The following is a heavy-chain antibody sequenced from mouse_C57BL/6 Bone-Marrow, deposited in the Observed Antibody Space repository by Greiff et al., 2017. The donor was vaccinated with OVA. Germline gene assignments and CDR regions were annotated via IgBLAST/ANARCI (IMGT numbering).Heavy chain of an antibody. Sequence: QVQLKESGPGLVAPSQSLSITCTVSGFSLTSYAISWVRQPPGTGLEWLGVLWTGGGTNYNSALKSRLGIRKDNSKSQVFLKMNSLQADVTARYYGARIYYDYDGFAYWGQGTLVTVSA. CDR3: ARIYYDYDGFAY. CDR1: GFSLTSYA. J-gene: IGHJ3*01. V-gene: IGHV2-9-1*01. CDR2: LWTGGGT. D-gene: IGHD2-4*01.